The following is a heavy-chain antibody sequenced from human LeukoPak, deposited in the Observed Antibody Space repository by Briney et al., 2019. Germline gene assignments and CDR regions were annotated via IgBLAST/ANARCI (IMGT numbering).Heavy chain of an antibody. J-gene: IGHJ4*02. CDR1: GITFSYST. CDR2: ISSDGGNT. D-gene: IGHD6-19*01. Sequence: GGSLRLSCSASGITFSYSTLHWVRQAPGKGLEYVSGISSDGGNTYYADSVKGRFTISRDNSKNTLYLQMSSLRPVDTAMYYCAKGGGSGWPYFDFWGQGTLLTVSS. V-gene: IGHV3-64D*09. CDR3: AKGGGSGWPYFDF.